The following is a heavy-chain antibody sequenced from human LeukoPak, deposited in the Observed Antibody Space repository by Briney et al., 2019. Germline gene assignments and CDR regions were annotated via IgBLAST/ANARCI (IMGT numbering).Heavy chain of an antibody. CDR1: GFTFSSYD. V-gene: IGHV3-30*18. CDR3: AKDRHYSSNLFDX. J-gene: IGHJ4*02. D-gene: IGHD6-19*01. Sequence: PGGSLRLSCAASGFTFSSYDMHWVRQAPGKGLEWVAVISYDGNDKYYADSVKGRFTISRDNSKNTLYLQMNSLRAEDTSMYYCAKDRHYSSNLFDXWGQGTLVTVSS. CDR2: ISYDGNDK.